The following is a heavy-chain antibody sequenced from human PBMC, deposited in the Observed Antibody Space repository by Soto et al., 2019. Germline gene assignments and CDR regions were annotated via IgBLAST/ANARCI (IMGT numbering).Heavy chain of an antibody. V-gene: IGHV4-39*01. D-gene: IGHD4-4*01. CDR1: GGSISSSSYY. CDR2: IYYIGST. J-gene: IGHJ4*02. Sequence: SETLSLTCTVSGGSISSSSYYWGWIRQPPGKGLEWIGSIYYIGSTYYNPSLKSRVTISVDTSKNQFSLKLSSVTAADTAVYYCARLTVAVTTFDYWGQGTLVTVSS. CDR3: ARLTVAVTTFDY.